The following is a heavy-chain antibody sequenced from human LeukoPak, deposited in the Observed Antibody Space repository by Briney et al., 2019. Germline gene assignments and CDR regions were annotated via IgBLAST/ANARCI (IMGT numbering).Heavy chain of an antibody. V-gene: IGHV3-30*02. Sequence: GGSLRLTCAASGFSFGSYGMHWVRQAPGKGLEWVAFIRYGGSHQFYADSVRGRFTISRDNPKNTLYLQMNSVRGEDTAVYFYAKDSGMWFYLQDWGQGTLVTVSS. J-gene: IGHJ1*01. D-gene: IGHD2-21*01. CDR1: GFSFGSYG. CDR2: IRYGGSHQ. CDR3: AKDSGMWFYLQD.